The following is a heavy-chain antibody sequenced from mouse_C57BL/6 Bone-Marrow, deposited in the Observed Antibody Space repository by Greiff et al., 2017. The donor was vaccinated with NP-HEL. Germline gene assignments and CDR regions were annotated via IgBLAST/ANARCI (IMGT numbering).Heavy chain of an antibody. V-gene: IGHV7-3*01. J-gene: IGHJ4*01. Sequence: EVKVEESGGGLVQPGGSLSLSCAASGFTFTDYYMSWVRQPPGKALEWVGVIRNKANGYTIEYSASVKGRFTISRDNSQSILYLQMNALRAEDSATYYCARSIYYDYADDPFYGMDYWGQGTSVTVSS. CDR1: GFTFTDYY. CDR2: IRNKANGYTI. CDR3: ARSIYYDYADDPFYGMDY. D-gene: IGHD2-4*01.